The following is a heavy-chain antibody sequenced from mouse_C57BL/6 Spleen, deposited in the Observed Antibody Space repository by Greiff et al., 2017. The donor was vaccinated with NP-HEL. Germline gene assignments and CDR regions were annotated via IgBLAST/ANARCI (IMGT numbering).Heavy chain of an antibody. Sequence: EVQLQQSGAELVRPGASVKLSCTASGFNIKDYYMHWVKQRPEQGLEWIGRIDPEDGDTEYAPKFQGKATMTADTSSNPAYLQLSSLTSEDTAVYYCTTDYDYDKFAYWGQGTLVTVSA. J-gene: IGHJ3*01. V-gene: IGHV14-1*01. CDR3: TTDYDYDKFAY. CDR2: IDPEDGDT. D-gene: IGHD2-4*01. CDR1: GFNIKDYY.